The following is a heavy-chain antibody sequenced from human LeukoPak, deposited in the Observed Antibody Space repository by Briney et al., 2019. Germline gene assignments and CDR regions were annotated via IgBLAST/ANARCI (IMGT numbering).Heavy chain of an antibody. CDR1: GFTFSSYG. CDR2: IKEDGSEK. CDR3: ARDYSSGLNWFDP. Sequence: PGGSLRLSCGASGFTFSSYGMSWVRQAPGKGLEWVANIKEDGSEKYYVDSVRGRFTISRDSAKNSLYLQMNSLRAEDTAIYYCARDYSSGLNWFDPWGQGTLVTVSS. J-gene: IGHJ5*02. V-gene: IGHV3-7*01. D-gene: IGHD6-19*01.